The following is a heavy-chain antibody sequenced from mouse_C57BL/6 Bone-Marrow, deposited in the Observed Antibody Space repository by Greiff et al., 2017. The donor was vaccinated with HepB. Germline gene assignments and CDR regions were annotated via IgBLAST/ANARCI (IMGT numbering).Heavy chain of an antibody. CDR3: ARLGSLDGKDY. J-gene: IGHJ2*01. V-gene: IGHV1-81*01. Sequence: QVHVKQSGAELARPGASVKLSCKASGYTFTSYGISWVKQRTGQGLEWIGEIYPRSGNTYYNEKFKGKATLTADKSSSTAYMELRSLTSEDSAVYFCARLGSLDGKDYWGQGTTLTVSS. CDR1: GYTFTSYG. CDR2: IYPRSGNT. D-gene: IGHD2-1*01.